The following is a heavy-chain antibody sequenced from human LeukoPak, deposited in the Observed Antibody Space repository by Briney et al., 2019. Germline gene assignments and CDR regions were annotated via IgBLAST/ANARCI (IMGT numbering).Heavy chain of an antibody. CDR2: IIPIFGTA. CDR3: ARDHHGYKRGPLTHAFDI. J-gene: IGHJ3*02. CDR1: GYTFTSYG. V-gene: IGHV1-69*13. D-gene: IGHD5-24*01. Sequence: GASVKVSCKASGYTFTSYGISWVRQAPGQGLEWMGGIIPIFGTANYAQKFQGRVTITADESTSTAYMELSSLRSEDTAVYYCARDHHGYKRGPLTHAFDIWGQGTMVTVSS.